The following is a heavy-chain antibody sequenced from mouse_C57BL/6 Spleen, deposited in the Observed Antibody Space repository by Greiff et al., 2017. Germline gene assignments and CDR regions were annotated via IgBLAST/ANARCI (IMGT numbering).Heavy chain of an antibody. CDR2: INPYNGDT. D-gene: IGHD2-4*01. Sequence: EVMLVESGPELVKPGDSVKISCKASGYSLTGYFMNWVMQSHGKSLEWIGRINPYNGDTFYNQKFKGKATLTVDKSSSTAHMELRSLTSEDSAVYYCARQDDYDWFAYWGQGTLVTVSA. J-gene: IGHJ3*01. V-gene: IGHV1-20*01. CDR1: GYSLTGYF. CDR3: ARQDDYDWFAY.